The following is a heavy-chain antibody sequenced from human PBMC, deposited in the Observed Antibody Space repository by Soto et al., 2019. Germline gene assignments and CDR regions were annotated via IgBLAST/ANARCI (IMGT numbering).Heavy chain of an antibody. Sequence: GGSLGLSCASHVFTFSDYFMSCIRHAPGKGLEWVSYISSSSSFTNYADSVKGRFTISRDNAKNSLYLQMNSLRAEDTAVYYCVRNDYGDYSLIEYWGQGTLVTVSS. CDR3: VRNDYGDYSLIEY. CDR1: VFTFSDYF. J-gene: IGHJ4*02. V-gene: IGHV3-11*06. D-gene: IGHD4-17*01. CDR2: ISSSSSFT.